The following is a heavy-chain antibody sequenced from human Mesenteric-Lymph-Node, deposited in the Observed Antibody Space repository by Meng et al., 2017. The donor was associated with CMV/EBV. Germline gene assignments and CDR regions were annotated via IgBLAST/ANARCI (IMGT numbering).Heavy chain of an antibody. V-gene: IGHV1-46*01. CDR3: ARGAIGYCSGGSCYHFDY. Sequence: FPRYYMHWVRQAPGQGLEWMGILNPSGGSTSYAQKFQGRVTMTRDTSTSTVYMELSSLRSEDTAVYYCARGAIGYCSGGSCYHFDYWGQGTLVTVSS. CDR2: LNPSGGST. D-gene: IGHD2-15*01. CDR1: FPRYY. J-gene: IGHJ4*02.